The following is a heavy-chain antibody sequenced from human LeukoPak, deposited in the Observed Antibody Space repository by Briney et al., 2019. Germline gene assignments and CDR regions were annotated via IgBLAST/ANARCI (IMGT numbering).Heavy chain of an antibody. CDR2: ISSSGSTI. CDR1: GFTFSDYY. J-gene: IGHJ4*02. CDR3: ARDKILGSGYFDY. D-gene: IGHD2-15*01. Sequence: GGSLRLSCAASGFTFSDYYMSWIRQAPGKGLEWVSYISSSGSTIYYADSVKGRFTISRDNAKNSLYLQMNSLRAENTAVYYCARDKILGSGYFDYWGQGTLVTVSP. V-gene: IGHV3-11*01.